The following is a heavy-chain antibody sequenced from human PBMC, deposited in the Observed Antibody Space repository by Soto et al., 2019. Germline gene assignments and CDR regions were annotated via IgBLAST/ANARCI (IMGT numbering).Heavy chain of an antibody. CDR3: ASVIGGDSEYYFDF. J-gene: IGHJ4*02. CDR2: INYSGRT. CDR1: GVSISSDGYY. Sequence: PSESLYLTCAVSGVSISSDGYYWSWLLQHPGKGLEWSGSINYSGRTYYNASIKRRVILSVNTSKNQFSLTIRPVTADDAAKYYCASVIGGDSEYYFDFWGQGALVTVSS. D-gene: IGHD2-21*02. V-gene: IGHV4-31*02.